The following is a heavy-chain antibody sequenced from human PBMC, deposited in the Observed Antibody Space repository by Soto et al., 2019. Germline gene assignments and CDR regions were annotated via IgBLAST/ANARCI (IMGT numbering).Heavy chain of an antibody. V-gene: IGHV4-34*01. Sequence: SETLSLTCAVYGGSFSDYYWSWIRQPPGKGLEWIGEINHSGSTNYNPSLKSRVTISVDTSKNQFSLKLSSVTAADTAVYYCARVTYCSSTSCGVFDYWGQGTLVTVS. J-gene: IGHJ4*02. CDR3: ARVTYCSSTSCGVFDY. CDR1: GGSFSDYY. CDR2: INHSGST. D-gene: IGHD2-2*01.